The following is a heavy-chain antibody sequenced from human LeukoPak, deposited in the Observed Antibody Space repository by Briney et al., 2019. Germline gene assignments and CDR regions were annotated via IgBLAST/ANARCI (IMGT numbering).Heavy chain of an antibody. V-gene: IGHV3-23*01. D-gene: IGHD6-6*01. CDR2: ISGSGGST. CDR3: AKDLTLITGKTYSSCALSPDAFDI. Sequence: GGSLRLSCAASGFTFSSYAMSWVRQAPGKGLEWVSAISGSGGSTYYADSVKGRFTISRDNSKNTLYLQMNSLRAEDTAVYYCAKDLTLITGKTYSSCALSPDAFDIWGQGTMVTVSS. J-gene: IGHJ3*02. CDR1: GFTFSSYA.